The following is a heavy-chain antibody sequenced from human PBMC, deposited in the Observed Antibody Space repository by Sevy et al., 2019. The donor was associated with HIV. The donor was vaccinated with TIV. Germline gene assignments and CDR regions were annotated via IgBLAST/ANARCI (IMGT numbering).Heavy chain of an antibody. J-gene: IGHJ6*02. Sequence: GGSLRLSCEASGFTFSSYEMNWVRQAPGKGLEWISYISTSGNTKYYADSVKGRFTISRDNAKNSLYLQMNSLRAEDTAVYYCARSGGSYDYGMDVWGQGTTVTVSS. D-gene: IGHD1-26*01. CDR3: ARSGGSYDYGMDV. CDR2: ISTSGNTK. V-gene: IGHV3-48*03. CDR1: GFTFSSYE.